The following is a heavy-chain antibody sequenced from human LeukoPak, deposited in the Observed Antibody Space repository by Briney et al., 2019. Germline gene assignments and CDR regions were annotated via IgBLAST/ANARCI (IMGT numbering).Heavy chain of an antibody. D-gene: IGHD1-7*01. J-gene: IGHJ6*02. CDR3: AREMKLELPASSGYFYGMDV. CDR1: GSTFSNYW. Sequence: GGSLRLSCAASGSTFSNYWMSWVRQAPGKGLEWVANIKQGGSEKYYVDSVRGRFTISRDNAKNSLCLQMNSLRDEDTAVYYCAREMKLELPASSGYFYGMDVWGQGTTVTVSS. CDR2: IKQGGSEK. V-gene: IGHV3-7*01.